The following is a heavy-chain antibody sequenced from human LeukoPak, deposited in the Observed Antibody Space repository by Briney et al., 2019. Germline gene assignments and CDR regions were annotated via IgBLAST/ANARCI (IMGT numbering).Heavy chain of an antibody. CDR2: INHSGST. J-gene: IGHJ4*02. CDR3: ARGYCTSTSCYASHDY. Sequence: PSETLSLTCAVYGGSFSGYYWSWIRQPPGKGLEWIGEINHSGSTNYNPSLKSRVTISVDTSKNQFSLKLSSVTAADTAVYYCARGYCTSTSCYASHDYWGQGTLVAVSS. V-gene: IGHV4-34*01. CDR1: GGSFSGYY. D-gene: IGHD2-2*01.